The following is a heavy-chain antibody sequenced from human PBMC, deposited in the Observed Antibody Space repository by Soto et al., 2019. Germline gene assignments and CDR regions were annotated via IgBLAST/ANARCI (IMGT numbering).Heavy chain of an antibody. CDR1: GYTFTSYD. V-gene: IGHV1-8*01. J-gene: IGHJ2*01. CDR2: MNPNSGNT. D-gene: IGHD4-17*01. Sequence: QVPLVQSGAEVKKPGASVKVSCKASGYTFTSYDINWVRQATGQGLEWMGWMNPNSGNTGYAQKFQGRVTMTRNTSISTAYMELSSLRSEDTAVYYCARVARPPRRKYQMHGELPWSSIYSTVTTSLYFDLWGRGTLVTVSS. CDR3: ARVARPPRRKYQMHGELPWSSIYSTVTTSLYFDL.